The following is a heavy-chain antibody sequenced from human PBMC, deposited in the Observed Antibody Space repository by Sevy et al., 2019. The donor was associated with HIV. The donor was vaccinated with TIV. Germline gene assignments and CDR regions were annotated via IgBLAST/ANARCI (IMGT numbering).Heavy chain of an antibody. CDR3: ARDSSIRTTYYYDSSGYYVYYYMDV. D-gene: IGHD3-22*01. V-gene: IGHV3-48*02. J-gene: IGHJ6*03. CDR1: GFTFSSYS. Sequence: GGSLRLSCAASGFTFSSYSMNWVRQAPGKGLEWVSYISSSSSSIYYADSVKGRFTISRDNAKNSLYLQMNSLRDEDTAVYYCARDSSIRTTYYYDSSGYYVYYYMDVWGKGTTVTVSS. CDR2: ISSSSSSI.